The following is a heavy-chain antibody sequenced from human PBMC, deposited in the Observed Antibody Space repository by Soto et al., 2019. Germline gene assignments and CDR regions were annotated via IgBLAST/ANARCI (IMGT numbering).Heavy chain of an antibody. J-gene: IGHJ4*01. CDR2: INAGNGNT. Sequence: GASVKVSCKASGYTFTSYAMHWVRQAPGQRLEWMGWINAGNGNTKYSQKFQGRVTITRDTSASTAYMELSSLRSEDTAVYYCAGFYELGAYGFEAGGKGKVVPVSS. CDR1: GYTFTSYA. CDR3: AGFYELGAYGFEA. V-gene: IGHV1-3*01. D-gene: IGHD3-10*01.